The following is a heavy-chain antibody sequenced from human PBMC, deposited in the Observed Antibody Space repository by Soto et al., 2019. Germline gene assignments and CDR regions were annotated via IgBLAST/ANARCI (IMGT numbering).Heavy chain of an antibody. J-gene: IGHJ4*02. CDR1: GFTFSDYY. V-gene: IGHV3-11*06. CDR2: ISSSSSYT. Sequence: QVQLVESGGGLVKPGGSLRLSCAASGFTFSDYYMSWIRQAPGKGLEWVSYISSSSSYTNYADSVKGRFTISRDNAKNSLYLQMNSLRAEDTAVYYCARKGSSGYYSEGSQFTSFDYWGQGTLVTVSS. CDR3: ARKGSSGYYSEGSQFTSFDY. D-gene: IGHD3-22*01.